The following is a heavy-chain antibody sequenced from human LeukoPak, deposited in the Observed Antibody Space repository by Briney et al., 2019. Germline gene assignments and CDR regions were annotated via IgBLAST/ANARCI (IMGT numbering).Heavy chain of an antibody. CDR1: GGSISSSSYY. D-gene: IGHD6-13*01. V-gene: IGHV4-39*07. CDR2: IYYSGST. J-gene: IGHJ5*02. CDR3: ARLTETYSSSWYGPHDGGFDP. Sequence: PSETLSLTCTVSGGSISSSSYYWGWIRQPPGKGLEWIGSIYYSGSTYYNPSLKSRVTISVDTSKNQFSLKLSSVTAADTAVYYCARLTETYSSSWYGPHDGGFDPWGQGTLVTVSS.